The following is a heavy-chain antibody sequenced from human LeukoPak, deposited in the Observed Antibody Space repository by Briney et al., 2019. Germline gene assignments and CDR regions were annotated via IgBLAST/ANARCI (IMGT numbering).Heavy chain of an antibody. D-gene: IGHD6-13*01. Sequence: SETLSLTCTVSGGSISSYYWSWIRQPPGKGLEWIGYIYYSGSTNYNPSLKSRVTISVDTSKNQFSLKLSSVTAADTAVYYCAREWAAAGTVGFDYWGQGTLVTVSS. CDR3: AREWAAAGTVGFDY. CDR2: IYYSGST. CDR1: GGSISSYY. J-gene: IGHJ4*02. V-gene: IGHV4-59*01.